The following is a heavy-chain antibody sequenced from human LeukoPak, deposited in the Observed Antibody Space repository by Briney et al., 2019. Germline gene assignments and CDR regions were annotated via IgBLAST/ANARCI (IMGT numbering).Heavy chain of an antibody. Sequence: SVKVSCKASGGTFSCYAISWVRQAPGQGLEWMGGIIPIFGTANYAQKFQGRVTITTDESTSTAYMELSSLRSEDTAVYYCARGVIVVVPAAARYYYYYMDVWGKGTTVTVSS. CDR2: IIPIFGTA. CDR3: ARGVIVVVPAAARYYYYYMDV. J-gene: IGHJ6*03. V-gene: IGHV1-69*05. D-gene: IGHD2-2*01. CDR1: GGTFSCYA.